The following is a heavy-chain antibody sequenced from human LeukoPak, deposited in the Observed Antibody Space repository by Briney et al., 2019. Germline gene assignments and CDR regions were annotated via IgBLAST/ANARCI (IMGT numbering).Heavy chain of an antibody. CDR1: GFTFSTYA. Sequence: PGRSLRLSCAASGFTFSTYAMHWVRQAPGKGLEWVAVISYDGSSKYYADSVKGRFTISRDNSKNTLYLQMNSLRAEDTAVYYCAKSPGQWLNLDTSYYYYMDVWGKGTTVTISS. CDR3: AKSPGQWLNLDTSYYYYMDV. CDR2: ISYDGSSK. D-gene: IGHD6-19*01. V-gene: IGHV3-30*04. J-gene: IGHJ6*03.